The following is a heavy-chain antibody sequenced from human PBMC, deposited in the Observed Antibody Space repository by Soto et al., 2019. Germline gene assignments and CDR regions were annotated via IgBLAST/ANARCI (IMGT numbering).Heavy chain of an antibody. Sequence: QVQVLESGGGVVQPGTSLRLSCAASGFTFNNYGMHWVRQAPGKGLEWVAVIWYDASHKYYVDSVKGRFTISRDNSKNTFKLQMSSLRGEERADYYCARDKTFGGTIGSAFDSWGQGTLVTVSS. V-gene: IGHV3-33*01. D-gene: IGHD3-16*01. J-gene: IGHJ4*02. CDR2: IWYDASHK. CDR1: GFTFNNYG. CDR3: ARDKTFGGTIGSAFDS.